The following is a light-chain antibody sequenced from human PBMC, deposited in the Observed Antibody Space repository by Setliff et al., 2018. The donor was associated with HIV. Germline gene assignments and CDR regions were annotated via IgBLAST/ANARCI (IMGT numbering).Light chain of an antibody. CDR3: YSYTSSSTSV. CDR1: SNDVGRYDL. Sequence: QSALTQPASVSGSPGQSITISCTGTSNDVGRYDLVSWYQQHPARAPKLIIYQATRRPSGFSNRFSGSKSGNVASLTISGLQAEDGADYYCYSYTSSSTSVFGTGTKVTVL. V-gene: IGLV2-14*02. J-gene: IGLJ1*01. CDR2: QAT.